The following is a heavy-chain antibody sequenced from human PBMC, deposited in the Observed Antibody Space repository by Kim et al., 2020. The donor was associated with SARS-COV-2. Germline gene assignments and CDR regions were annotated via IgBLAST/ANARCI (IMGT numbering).Heavy chain of an antibody. CDR3: ARGHFDWLFFYMDV. CDR1: GFTFSSYD. V-gene: IGHV3-13*01. Sequence: GGSLRLSCAASGFTFSSYDMHWVRQATGKGLEWVSAIGTAGDTYYPGSVKGRFTISRENAKNYLYLQMNSLRAGDTAVYYCARGHFDWLFFYMDVGGKGTTDPVS. J-gene: IGHJ6*03. CDR2: IGTAGDT. D-gene: IGHD3-9*01.